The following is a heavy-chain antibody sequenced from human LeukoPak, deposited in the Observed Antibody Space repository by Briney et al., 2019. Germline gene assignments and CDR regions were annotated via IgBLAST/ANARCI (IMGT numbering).Heavy chain of an antibody. CDR1: GGSFSGYY. Sequence: KPSETLSLTCAVYGGSFSGYYWGWIRQPPGKGLEWIGEINHRGSTNYKSSLMSRVTMSIDTSKNRFSLKLSSVTAADTVVYYCAKSYYGSGSYYYWGQGTLVTVSS. D-gene: IGHD3-10*01. CDR3: AKSYYGSGSYYY. V-gene: IGHV4-34*01. J-gene: IGHJ4*02. CDR2: INHRGST.